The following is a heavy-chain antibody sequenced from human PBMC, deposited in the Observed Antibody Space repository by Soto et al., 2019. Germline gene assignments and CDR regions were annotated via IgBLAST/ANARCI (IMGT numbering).Heavy chain of an antibody. J-gene: IGHJ5*02. CDR2: INVYNGNT. CDR3: ARGVGSGSYYNQYNWFDP. D-gene: IGHD3-10*01. V-gene: IGHV1-18*01. CDR1: GYTFTNYG. Sequence: QVQLVQSGGEVKKPGASVKVSCKASGYTFTNYGISWVRQAPGQGLEWMGWINVYNGNTKYAQKVQGRVTMTTDTSTSQDYMELRSVRSDDTAVYYCARGVGSGSYYNQYNWFDPWGQGTLVAVSS.